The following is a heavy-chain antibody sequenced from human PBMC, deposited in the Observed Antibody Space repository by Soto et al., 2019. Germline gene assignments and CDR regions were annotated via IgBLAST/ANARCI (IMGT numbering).Heavy chain of an antibody. CDR2: ITTDKGKT. CDR3: ATRSPAFDY. Sequence: QVQLVQSGPEVKKPGASVKVSCKTSGYTFTSYGITWARQAPGQGLEWMGWITTDKGKTTYAQKFQGRVTMTTDISTSTAYMELRSLRSDDTAVYYCATRSPAFDYWGQGTLVTVS. CDR1: GYTFTSYG. J-gene: IGHJ4*02. V-gene: IGHV1-18*01.